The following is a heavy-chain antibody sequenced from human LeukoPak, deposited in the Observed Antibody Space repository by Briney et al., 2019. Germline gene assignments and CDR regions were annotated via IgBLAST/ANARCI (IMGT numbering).Heavy chain of an antibody. CDR3: ASPYSSGSLDY. Sequence: ASVKVSCKASGGTFSSYAISWVRQAPGQGLEWMGGIIPIFGTANYAQKFQGRVTITADESTSTAYMELSSLRSGDTAVYYCASPYSSGSLDYWGQGTLVTVSS. CDR2: IIPIFGTA. V-gene: IGHV1-69*13. J-gene: IGHJ4*02. CDR1: GGTFSSYA. D-gene: IGHD6-19*01.